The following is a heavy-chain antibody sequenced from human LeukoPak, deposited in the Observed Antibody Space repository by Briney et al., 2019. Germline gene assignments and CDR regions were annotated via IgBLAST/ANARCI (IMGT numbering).Heavy chain of an antibody. V-gene: IGHV1-46*01. CDR3: ARDPRGSYHDY. Sequence: ASVKVSCKASGYTFTSYGISWVRQAPGQGLEWMGIINPSGGSTSYAQKFQGRVTMTRDTSTSTVYMELSSLRSEDTAVYYCARDPRGSYHDYWGQGTLVTVSS. D-gene: IGHD1-26*01. CDR1: GYTFTSYG. J-gene: IGHJ4*02. CDR2: INPSGGST.